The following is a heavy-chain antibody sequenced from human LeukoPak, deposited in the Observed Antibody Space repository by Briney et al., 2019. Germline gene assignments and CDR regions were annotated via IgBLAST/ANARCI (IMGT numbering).Heavy chain of an antibody. CDR2: IIPTFGTA. V-gene: IGHV1-69*05. Sequence: ASVKVSCKASGGTFSSYAISWVRQAPGQELEWMGRIIPTFGTANYAQKFQGRVTITTDESTSTAYMELSSLRSEDTAVYYCARDLEGWDYSPGNWFDPWGQGTLVTVSS. CDR3: ARDLEGWDYSPGNWFDP. D-gene: IGHD4-11*01. CDR1: GGTFSSYA. J-gene: IGHJ5*02.